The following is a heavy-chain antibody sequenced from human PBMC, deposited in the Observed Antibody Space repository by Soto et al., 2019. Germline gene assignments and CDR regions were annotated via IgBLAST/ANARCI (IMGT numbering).Heavy chain of an antibody. CDR2: ISYDGSNK. D-gene: IGHD6-19*01. CDR1: GFTFSSYG. Sequence: QVQLVESGGGVVQPGRSLRLSCAASGFTFSSYGMHWVRQAPGKGLEWVAVISYDGSNKYYADSVKGRFTISRDNSKNTLYLQMNSLRAEDTAVYYCAKVGRGSSGWLDYWGQGTLVTVSS. J-gene: IGHJ4*02. V-gene: IGHV3-30*18. CDR3: AKVGRGSSGWLDY.